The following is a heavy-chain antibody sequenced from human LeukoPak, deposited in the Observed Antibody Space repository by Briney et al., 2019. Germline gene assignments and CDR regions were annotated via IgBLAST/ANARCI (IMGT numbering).Heavy chain of an antibody. D-gene: IGHD1-1*01. Sequence: GGSLRLSCAASGFTFSSYSMNWVRQAPGKGLEWVSVIYSGGSTYYADSVKGRFTISRDNSKNTLYLQMNSLRAEDTAVYYCARVSWRRYLDVWGKGTTVTVSS. V-gene: IGHV3-53*01. CDR3: ARVSWRRYLDV. J-gene: IGHJ6*03. CDR2: IYSGGST. CDR1: GFTFSSYS.